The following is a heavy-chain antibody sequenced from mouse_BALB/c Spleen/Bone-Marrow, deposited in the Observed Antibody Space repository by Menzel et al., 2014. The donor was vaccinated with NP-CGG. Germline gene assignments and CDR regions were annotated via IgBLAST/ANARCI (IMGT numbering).Heavy chain of an antibody. CDR3: ASYDGYYYWYFDV. V-gene: IGHV4-1*02. CDR2: INPDSSTI. Sequence: EAKLQESGGGLVQPGGSLKLSCAASGFDFSRYWMSWVRQAPGKGLEWIGEINPDSSTINYTPSLKDKFIISRDNAKNTLYLQMSKVRSEDTALYYCASYDGYYYWYFDVWGAGTTVTVSS. CDR1: GFDFSRYW. D-gene: IGHD2-3*01. J-gene: IGHJ1*01.